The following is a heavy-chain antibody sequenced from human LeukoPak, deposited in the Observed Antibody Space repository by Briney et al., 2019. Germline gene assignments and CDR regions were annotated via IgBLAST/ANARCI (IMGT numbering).Heavy chain of an antibody. D-gene: IGHD1-26*01. Sequence: GGSLRLSCAASGXTFSSYWMTWVRQAPGKGLEWVGRIKSETDGGTIHYGAPVKGRFIISRDDSKNTVGPQMNSLKTEDTGVYYCTTSIVGTTAYWGQGTLVIVSS. CDR2: IKSETDGGTI. CDR1: GXTFSSYW. CDR3: TTSIVGTTAY. V-gene: IGHV3-15*01. J-gene: IGHJ4*02.